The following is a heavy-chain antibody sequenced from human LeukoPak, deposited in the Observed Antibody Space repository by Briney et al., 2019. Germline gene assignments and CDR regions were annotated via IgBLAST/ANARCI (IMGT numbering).Heavy chain of an antibody. J-gene: IGHJ6*03. V-gene: IGHV4-38-2*02. Sequence: PSETLSLTCTVSGYSISSDYYWGWIRQPPGKGLEWIASVSHSGSTYYNPSLKSRVTISVDTSKNQFSLKLSSVTAADTAVYYCARETSQKGAHYMDVWGKGTTITISS. CDR3: ARETSQKGAHYMDV. CDR2: VSHSGST. CDR1: GYSISSDYY. D-gene: IGHD3-16*01.